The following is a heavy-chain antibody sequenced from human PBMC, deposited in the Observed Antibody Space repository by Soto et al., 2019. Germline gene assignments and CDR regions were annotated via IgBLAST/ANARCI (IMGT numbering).Heavy chain of an antibody. CDR2: ILGNGHSS. CDR3: AKAGPHGVSCDY. V-gene: IGHV3-64*07. J-gene: IGHJ4*02. Sequence: EVHLVESGGGLVQPGGSLRLSCVASGFTFSTYAMHWVRQAPGKGLEYVSAILGNGHSSYYADSVKGRFTIPRDNSKNTLYVQMDSLRPEDVALEYGAKAGPHGVSCDYWGQGSLVSVSS. CDR1: GFTFSTYA.